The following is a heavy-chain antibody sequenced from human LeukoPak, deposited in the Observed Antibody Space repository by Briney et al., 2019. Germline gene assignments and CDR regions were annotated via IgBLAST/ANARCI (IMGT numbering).Heavy chain of an antibody. CDR2: INHSGST. CDR1: GGSFGGYY. D-gene: IGHD6-6*01. V-gene: IGHV4-34*01. J-gene: IGHJ6*03. Sequence: SETLSLTCAASGGSFGGYYWSWIRQPLGRGLEWIGEINHSGSTNYNPSPKNRVTISAEDSTNQFLQQLTTITAADTAVYYCARGAARPLGYYYYYMDVWGKGTTVTVSS. CDR3: ARGAARPLGYYYYYMDV.